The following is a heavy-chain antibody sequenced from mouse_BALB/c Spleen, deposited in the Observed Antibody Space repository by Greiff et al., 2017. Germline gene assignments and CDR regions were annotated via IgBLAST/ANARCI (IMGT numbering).Heavy chain of an antibody. CDR1: GYTFTSYW. Sequence: QVQLKQPGAELVKPGASVKLSCKASGYTFTSYWMHWVKQRPGQGLEWIGDINPSNGRTNYNEKFKSKATLTVDKSSSTAYMQLSSLTSEDSAVYYCARSDYDWYFDVWGAGTTVTVSS. CDR2: INPSNGRT. V-gene: IGHV1S81*02. D-gene: IGHD2-4*01. J-gene: IGHJ1*01. CDR3: ARSDYDWYFDV.